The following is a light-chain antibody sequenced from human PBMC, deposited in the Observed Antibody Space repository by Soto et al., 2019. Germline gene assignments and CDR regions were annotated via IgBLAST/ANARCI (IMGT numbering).Light chain of an antibody. CDR3: AQCNDSKHGWV. Sequence: QSVLTQPPSASGTPGQRVTISCSGSSSNIGENTVKWYHQFPGTAPKLLIYSNNQRPSVVPDRISGSKSGTTASLAISGLQSEDGGDYYCAQCNDSKHGWVFGGETTLTVL. CDR2: SNN. J-gene: IGLJ3*02. V-gene: IGLV1-44*01. CDR1: SSNIGENT.